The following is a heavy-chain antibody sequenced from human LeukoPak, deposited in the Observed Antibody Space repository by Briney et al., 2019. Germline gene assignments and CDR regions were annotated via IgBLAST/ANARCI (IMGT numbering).Heavy chain of an antibody. Sequence: ASVTVSSMPSLGTLTSYAISWVRQAPGQGREWVGEIIPIFGTANYAQKFQGRVTITTDESASTAYTELSSLRSEDTAVYYCARSPAVAGTLLSFQHWGQGTLVTVSS. D-gene: IGHD6-19*01. J-gene: IGHJ1*01. V-gene: IGHV1-69*05. CDR1: LGTLTSYA. CDR3: ARSPAVAGTLLSFQH. CDR2: IIPIFGTA.